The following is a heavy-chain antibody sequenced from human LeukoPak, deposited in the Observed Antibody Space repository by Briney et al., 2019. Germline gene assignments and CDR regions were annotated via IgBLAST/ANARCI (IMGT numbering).Heavy chain of an antibody. V-gene: IGHV3-48*04. J-gene: IGHJ4*02. CDR1: GFTFNTYS. CDR3: ARGPVEVSIDY. D-gene: IGHD2-15*01. Sequence: GGSLRLSCAASGFTFNTYSMNWVRQAPGKGLEWISYISESSDTIYYADSVKGRFTISRDNAKNSLYLQMNSLRAEDTAVYYCARGPVEVSIDYWGQGTLVTVPS. CDR2: ISESSDTI.